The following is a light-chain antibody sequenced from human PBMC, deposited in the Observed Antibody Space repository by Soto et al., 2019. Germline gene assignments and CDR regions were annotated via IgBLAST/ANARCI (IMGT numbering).Light chain of an antibody. CDR3: QQYDESFRT. Sequence: EIVLTQSPGTLSLSPGQRATLSCRATQSVNSNYLAWYQQKPGQSPRVVMYGTSNMATGIPDRVSDTGSGTDFTLTISRLEHEDFAVYDCQQYDESFRTFGQGTKVEI. CDR1: QSVNSNY. J-gene: IGKJ1*01. CDR2: GTS. V-gene: IGKV3-20*01.